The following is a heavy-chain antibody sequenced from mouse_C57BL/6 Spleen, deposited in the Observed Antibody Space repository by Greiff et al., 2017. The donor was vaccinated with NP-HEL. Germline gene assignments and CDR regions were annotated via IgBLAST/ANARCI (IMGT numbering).Heavy chain of an antibody. CDR3: AREDSPRYFDV. Sequence: DVHLVESGGGLVKPGGSLKLSCAASGFTFSSYAMSWVRQTPEKRLEWVATISDGGSYTYYPDNVKGRFTISRDNAKNNLYLQMSHLKSEDTAMYYCAREDSPRYFDVWGTGTTVTVSS. D-gene: IGHD6-1*01. CDR2: ISDGGSYT. V-gene: IGHV5-4*01. CDR1: GFTFSSYA. J-gene: IGHJ1*03.